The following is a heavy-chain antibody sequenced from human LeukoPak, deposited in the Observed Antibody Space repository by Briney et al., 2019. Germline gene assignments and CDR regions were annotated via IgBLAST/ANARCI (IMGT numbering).Heavy chain of an antibody. CDR2: IHYSGST. CDR1: GGSVAPYY. V-gene: IGHV4-59*02. D-gene: IGHD5-12*01. Sequence: SETLSLTCSVSGGSVAPYYWNWIRQSPGKGLEWIGYIHYSGSTKYNPSLESRVTISVDTSRNQFSLKLNSVTAADTAVYYCARDGSDYDDAFLIWGQGTMVSVSS. CDR3: ARDGSDYDDAFLI. J-gene: IGHJ3*02.